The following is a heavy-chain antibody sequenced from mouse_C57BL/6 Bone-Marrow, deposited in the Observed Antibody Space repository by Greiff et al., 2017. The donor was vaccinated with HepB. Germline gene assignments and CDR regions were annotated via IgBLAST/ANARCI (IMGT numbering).Heavy chain of an antibody. V-gene: IGHV2-5*01. D-gene: IGHD1-1*01. CDR3: AKRYYYYGSSPFTEYFDV. J-gene: IGHJ1*03. CDR2: IWRGGST. CDR1: GFSLTSYG. Sequence: VKLMESGPGLVQPSQSLSITCTVSGFSLTSYGVHWVRQSPGKGLEWLGVIWRGGSTDYNAAFMSRLSITKDNSKSQVFFKMNSLQADDTAIYYCAKRYYYYGSSPFTEYFDVWGTGTTVTVSS.